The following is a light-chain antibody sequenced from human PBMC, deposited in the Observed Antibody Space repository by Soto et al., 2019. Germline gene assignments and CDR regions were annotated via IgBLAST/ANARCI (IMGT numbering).Light chain of an antibody. Sequence: QSALTQPPSASGSPGKSVTISCTGTSSDVGDNHVSWYQQHLGKAPKLIIYEVSQRPSGVPDRFSGSKSGNTASLTVSGLQAEDEDDYYCSSYAGSNHFVFGTGTKLTVL. V-gene: IGLV2-8*01. CDR3: SSYAGSNHFV. CDR1: SSDVGDNH. CDR2: EVS. J-gene: IGLJ1*01.